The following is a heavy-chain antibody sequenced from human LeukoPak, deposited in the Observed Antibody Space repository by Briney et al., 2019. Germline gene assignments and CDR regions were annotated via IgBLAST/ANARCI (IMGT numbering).Heavy chain of an antibody. CDR2: IYYSGST. CDR1: GGSISSYY. Sequence: SETLSLTCTVSGGSISSYYWSWIRQPPGKGLEWIGYIYYSGSTNYNPSLKSRVTMSVDTSKNQFSLTLNSVTAADTAVYFCARGSYSYGNAFDYWGQGTLVTVSS. CDR3: ARGSYSYGNAFDY. V-gene: IGHV4-59*12. D-gene: IGHD5-18*01. J-gene: IGHJ4*02.